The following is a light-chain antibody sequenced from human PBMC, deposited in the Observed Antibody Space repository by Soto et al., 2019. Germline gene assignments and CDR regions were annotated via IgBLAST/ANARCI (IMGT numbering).Light chain of an antibody. V-gene: IGKV1-39*01. CDR2: DAS. CDR1: QAISTY. J-gene: IGKJ1*01. CDR3: QQAYNTPLT. Sequence: IQMTQSPSSLAASVGDRITITCRASQAISTYVNWYRQKSGAAPELLLYDASTLQSGVPSRFSGGASGTDFTLTITILQLEDFATYYCQQAYNTPLTFGQGTKVEI.